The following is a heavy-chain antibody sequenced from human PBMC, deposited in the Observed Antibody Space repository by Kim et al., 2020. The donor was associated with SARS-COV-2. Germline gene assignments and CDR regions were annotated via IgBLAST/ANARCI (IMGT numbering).Heavy chain of an antibody. CDR3: ARDRYGIAAAGWGPDDYFDY. CDR1: GGTFSSYA. V-gene: IGHV1-69*13. Sequence: SVKVSCKASGGTFSSYAISWVRQAPGQGLEWMGGIIPIFGTANYAQKFQGRVTITADESTSTAYMELSSLRSEDTAVYYCARDRYGIAAAGWGPDDYFDYWGQGTLVTVSS. J-gene: IGHJ4*02. D-gene: IGHD6-13*01. CDR2: IIPIFGTA.